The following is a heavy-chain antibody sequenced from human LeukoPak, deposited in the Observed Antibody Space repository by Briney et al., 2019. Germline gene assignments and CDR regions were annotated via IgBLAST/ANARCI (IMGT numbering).Heavy chain of an antibody. J-gene: IGHJ3*02. CDR3: AKNRRSTSSDAFDI. D-gene: IGHD2-2*01. V-gene: IGHV3-9*01. CDR1: GFTFDDYA. Sequence: GGSLRLSCAASGFTFDDYAMHWVRQAPGKGLEWVSGISWNSGSIGYADSVKGRFTISRDNAKNSLYLQTNSLRAEDTALYYCAKNRRSTSSDAFDIWGQGTMVTVSS. CDR2: ISWNSGSI.